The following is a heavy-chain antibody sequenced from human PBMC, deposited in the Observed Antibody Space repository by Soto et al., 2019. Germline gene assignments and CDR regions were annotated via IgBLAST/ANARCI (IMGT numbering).Heavy chain of an antibody. J-gene: IGHJ4*02. Sequence: TSETRSLTCTVSGGSINSGGFYWSWIRQHPGKGLEWIGYIYYSGGTYYNPSLKSRMTISVDTSKNQFSLKLSSVTAADTAVYYCARAQTAGTLVYFDYWGQGTLVTVSS. CDR3: ARAQTAGTLVYFDY. CDR1: GGSINSGGFY. V-gene: IGHV4-31*03. CDR2: IYYSGGT. D-gene: IGHD6-13*01.